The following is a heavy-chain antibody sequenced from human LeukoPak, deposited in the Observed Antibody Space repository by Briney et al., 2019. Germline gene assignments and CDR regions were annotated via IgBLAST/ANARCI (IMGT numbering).Heavy chain of an antibody. CDR3: ATWAGTTYSSGWNPPLDY. CDR1: GGSISSYY. D-gene: IGHD6-19*01. V-gene: IGHV4-4*07. Sequence: SETLSLTCTVSGGSISSYYWSWIRQPAGKGLEWIGRIYTSGSTNYNPSLKSRVTMSVDTSKNQFSLKLTSVTAADTAVYYCATWAGTTYSSGWNPPLDYWGQGTLVTVSS. J-gene: IGHJ4*02. CDR2: IYTSGST.